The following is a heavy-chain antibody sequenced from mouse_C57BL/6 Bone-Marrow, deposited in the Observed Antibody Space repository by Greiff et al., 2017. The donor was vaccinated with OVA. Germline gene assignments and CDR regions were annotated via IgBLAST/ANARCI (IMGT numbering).Heavy chain of an antibody. J-gene: IGHJ4*01. D-gene: IGHD2-3*01. Sequence: QVQLKQPGAELVKPGASVKLSCKASGYTFTSYWMHWVKQRPGQGLEWIGMIHPNSGSTNYNEKFKSKATLTVDKSSSTAYMQLSSLTSEDSAVYYCARSGGYYPYYYAMDYWGQGTSVTVSS. CDR1: GYTFTSYW. V-gene: IGHV1-64*01. CDR3: ARSGGYYPYYYAMDY. CDR2: IHPNSGST.